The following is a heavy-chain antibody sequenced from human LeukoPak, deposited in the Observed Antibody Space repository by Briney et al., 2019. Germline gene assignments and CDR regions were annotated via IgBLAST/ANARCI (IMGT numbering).Heavy chain of an antibody. Sequence: PGGSLRLSCAASGFTFSSYAMSWVRQAPGKGLEWVSVISVTGGSTYYADSVKGRFTISRDNSKNTLYLQMSSLRAEDTAVYYCAKEEQGGGNWNYFDYWGQGTLVTVSS. CDR1: GFTFSSYA. V-gene: IGHV3-23*01. J-gene: IGHJ4*02. CDR3: AKEEQGGGNWNYFDY. D-gene: IGHD1-1*01. CDR2: ISVTGGST.